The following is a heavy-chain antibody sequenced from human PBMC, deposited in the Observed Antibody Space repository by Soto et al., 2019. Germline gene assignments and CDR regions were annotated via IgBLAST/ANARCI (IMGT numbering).Heavy chain of an antibody. D-gene: IGHD2-8*02. CDR3: ARWQQPRYTGAPFAVGL. Sequence: QVHLVQSGTEVKKPGSSVKVSCKASGGTFSSSGFSWVRQTPRQGLAWMGMIVPSLDTTNYGQKFQARVTITGEEVTGTGYMELSRLRSGGPAVYYCARWQQPRYTGAPFAVGLWGQGTRVIVSS. CDR2: IVPSLDTT. J-gene: IGHJ6*02. V-gene: IGHV1-69*11. CDR1: GGTFSSSG.